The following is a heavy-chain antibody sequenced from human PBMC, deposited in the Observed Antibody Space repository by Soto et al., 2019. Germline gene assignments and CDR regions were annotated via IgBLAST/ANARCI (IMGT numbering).Heavy chain of an antibody. CDR3: ARDYGDYDFLDY. CDR1: GFTFSSYA. Sequence: EVQLLESGGGLVQPGGSLRLSCVASGFTFSSYAMSWVRQAPGKGLEWVSTIGGSGGSTYYADSVKGRFTISRDNSMNTLYLQMNSLRPDDTAVYYCARDYGDYDFLDYWGQGTLVTVSS. CDR2: IGGSGGST. V-gene: IGHV3-23*01. D-gene: IGHD4-17*01. J-gene: IGHJ4*02.